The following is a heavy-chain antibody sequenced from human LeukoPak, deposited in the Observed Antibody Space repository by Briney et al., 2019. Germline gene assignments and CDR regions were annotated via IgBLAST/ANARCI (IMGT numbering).Heavy chain of an antibody. CDR3: VRVVPAARFGMDV. D-gene: IGHD2-2*01. V-gene: IGHV4-59*01. CDR2: IYSSGST. J-gene: IGHJ6*02. Sequence: SETLSLTCSVSGGSISSYYWSWIRQPPGKGLEWIGYIYSSGSTNYNPSLKSRVTISGDTSKNQFSLRLSSVTAADTAVYYCVRVVPAARFGMDVWGQGTTVTVSS. CDR1: GGSISSYY.